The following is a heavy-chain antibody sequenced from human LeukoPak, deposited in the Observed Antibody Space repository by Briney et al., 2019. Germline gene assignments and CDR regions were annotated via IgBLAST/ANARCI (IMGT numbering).Heavy chain of an antibody. Sequence: GASVKVSCKASGYTFTSYGISWVRQAPGQGLEWMGWISAYNGNTNYAQKLQGRVTMTTDTSTSTAYMELRSLRSDDTAVYYCARVKGGYFHWLPHDYWGQGTLVTVSS. CDR2: ISAYNGNT. CDR1: GYTFTSYG. J-gene: IGHJ4*02. V-gene: IGHV1-18*01. D-gene: IGHD3-9*01. CDR3: ARVKGGYFHWLPHDY.